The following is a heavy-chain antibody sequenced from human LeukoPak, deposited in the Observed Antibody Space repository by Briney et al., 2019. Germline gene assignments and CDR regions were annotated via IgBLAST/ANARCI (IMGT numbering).Heavy chain of an antibody. V-gene: IGHV3-7*01. J-gene: IGHJ6*02. D-gene: IGHD3-3*01. CDR3: ARDGSDTIFGVVIKYYYYGMDV. CDR1: GFTFSSYW. CDR2: IKQDGSEK. Sequence: GGSLRLSCAASGFTFSSYWMSWVRQAPGKGLEWVANIKQDGSEKYYVDSVKGRSTISRDNAKNSLYLQMNSLRAEDTAVYYCARDGSDTIFGVVIKYYYYGMDVWGQGTTVTVSS.